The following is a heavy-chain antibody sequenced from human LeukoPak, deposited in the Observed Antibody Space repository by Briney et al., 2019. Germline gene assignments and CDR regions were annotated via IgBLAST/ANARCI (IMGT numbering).Heavy chain of an antibody. J-gene: IGHJ4*02. D-gene: IGHD6-13*01. Sequence: GGSLRLSCAASGFTFSTYSMSWVRQAPGEGLEWVSSISSNSRYIYYADSMRGRFTISRDNAKNSLYLQMNSLKPEDTAVYYCAGVAEAAAFDSWGQGTLVTVSS. V-gene: IGHV3-21*06. CDR1: GFTFSTYS. CDR3: AGVAEAAAFDS. CDR2: ISSNSRYI.